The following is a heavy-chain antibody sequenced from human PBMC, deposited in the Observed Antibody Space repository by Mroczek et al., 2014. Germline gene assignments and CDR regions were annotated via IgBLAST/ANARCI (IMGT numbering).Heavy chain of an antibody. V-gene: IGHV3-30*18. CDR3: AKGRGLRFLEWLLFDY. J-gene: IGHJ4*02. Sequence: VQLVESGGGVVRPGRSLRLSCAASGFTFSSYGMHWVRQAPGKGLEWVAVISYDGSNKYYADSVKGRFTISRDNSKNTLYLQMNSLRAEDTAVYYCAKGRGLRFLEWLLFDYWGQGTLVTGLL. D-gene: IGHD3-3*01. CDR2: ISYDGSNK. CDR1: GFTFSSYG.